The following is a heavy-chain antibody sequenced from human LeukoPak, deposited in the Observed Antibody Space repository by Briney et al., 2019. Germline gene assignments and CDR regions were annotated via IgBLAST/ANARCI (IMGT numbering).Heavy chain of an antibody. CDR3: ARGGSGSRDAFDI. V-gene: IGHV4-30-4*07. D-gene: IGHD1-26*01. CDR2: IYYSGST. CDR1: GGSISSGGYS. Sequence: PSETLSLTCAVSGGSISSGGYSWSWIRQRPGKGLEWIGYIYYSGSTYYNPSLKSRVTISVDTSKNLFSLRQSSVTAADTAVYYCARGGSGSRDAFDIWGQETMVTVSS. J-gene: IGHJ3*02.